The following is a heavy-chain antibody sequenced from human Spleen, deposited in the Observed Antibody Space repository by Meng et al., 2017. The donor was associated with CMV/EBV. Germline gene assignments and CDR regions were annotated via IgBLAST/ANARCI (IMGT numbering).Heavy chain of an antibody. J-gene: IGHJ3*02. Sequence: GGSLRLSCAASGFTFSSYWMSWVRQAPGKGLEWVANIKQDGSEKYYVDSVKGRFTISRDNAKNSLYLHMNSLRAEDTAVYYRARDNTIFGVIMGDAFDIWGQGTMVTVSS. V-gene: IGHV3-7*01. CDR2: IKQDGSEK. CDR1: GFTFSSYW. D-gene: IGHD3-3*01. CDR3: ARDNTIFGVIMGDAFDI.